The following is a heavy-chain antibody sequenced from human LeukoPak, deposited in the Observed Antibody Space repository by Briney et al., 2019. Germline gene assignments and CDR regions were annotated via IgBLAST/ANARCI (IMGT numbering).Heavy chain of an antibody. CDR1: GFTFSSYG. Sequence: TGGSLRLSCAASGFTFSSYGMSWVRQAPGKGLEWVSAISGSGGSTYYADSVKGRFTISRDNSKNTLYVQMNSLRAEDTAVYYCAKVSTMVRGVILDYWGQGTLVTVSP. CDR2: ISGSGGST. V-gene: IGHV3-23*01. J-gene: IGHJ4*02. D-gene: IGHD3-10*01. CDR3: AKVSTMVRGVILDY.